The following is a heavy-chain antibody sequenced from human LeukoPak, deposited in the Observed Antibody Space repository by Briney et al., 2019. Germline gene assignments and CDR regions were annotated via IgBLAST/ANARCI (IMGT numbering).Heavy chain of an antibody. CDR2: INPSGGST. D-gene: IGHD2-15*01. Sequence: ASVKVSCKASGYTFTSYYMHWVRQAPGQGLEWMGIINPSGGSTSYAQKFQGRVTMTRDTSTSTVYMELSSLRSEDTAVYYCARILGYCSGGSCYRGYDPFDYWGQGTLVTVSS. J-gene: IGHJ4*02. V-gene: IGHV1-46*01. CDR1: GYTFTSYY. CDR3: ARILGYCSGGSCYRGYDPFDY.